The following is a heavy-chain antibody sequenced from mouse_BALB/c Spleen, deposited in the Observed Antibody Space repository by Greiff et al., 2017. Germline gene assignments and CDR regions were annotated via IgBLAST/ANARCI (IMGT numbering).Heavy chain of an antibody. CDR3: ARGMGHFDY. Sequence: LVKTGASVKISCKASGYSFTGYYMHWVKQSHGKSLAWIGYISCYNGATSYNQKFKGKATFTVDTSSSTAYMQFNSLTSEDSAVYYCARGMGHFDYWGQGTTLTVSS. CDR1: GYSFTGYY. D-gene: IGHD4-1*01. J-gene: IGHJ2*01. V-gene: IGHV1S34*01. CDR2: ISCYNGAT.